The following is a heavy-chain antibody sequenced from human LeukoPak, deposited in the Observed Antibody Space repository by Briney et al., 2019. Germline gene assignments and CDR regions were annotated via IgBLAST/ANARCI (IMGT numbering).Heavy chain of an antibody. CDR1: GFTFSDYY. J-gene: IGHJ4*02. D-gene: IGHD6-19*01. CDR3: ARCLGSSGCHLDY. V-gene: IGHV3-11*01. Sequence: SGGSLRLSCAASGFTFSDYYMSWIRQAPGKGLEWVSYISSSGSTIYYADSVKGRFTISRDNAKNSLYLQMNSLRAEDMAVYYCARCLGSSGCHLDYWGQGTLVTVSS. CDR2: ISSSGSTI.